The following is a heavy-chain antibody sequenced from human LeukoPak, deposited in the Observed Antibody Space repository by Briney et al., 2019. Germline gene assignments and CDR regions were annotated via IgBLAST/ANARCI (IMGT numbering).Heavy chain of an antibody. V-gene: IGHV1-8*03. CDR1: GSTFTSYD. CDR3: HVSFLKRSSHHFDY. CDR2: MNPNSGNT. D-gene: IGHD5/OR15-5a*01. Sequence: ASVKVSCKASGSTFTSYDINWVRQATGQALEWMGWMNPNSGNTGYAQKFQGRVTITRNTSISTAYMELGSLRSEDTAVYYCHVSFLKRSSHHFDYWGQGTLVTVSS. J-gene: IGHJ4*02.